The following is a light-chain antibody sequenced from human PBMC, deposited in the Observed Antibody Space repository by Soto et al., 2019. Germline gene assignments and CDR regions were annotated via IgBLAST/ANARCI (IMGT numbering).Light chain of an antibody. CDR3: AAWDDRLNGPV. CDR2: SNN. CDR1: SSNIGSKT. J-gene: IGLJ3*02. V-gene: IGLV1-44*01. Sequence: QSVLTQPPSASGAPGQRVTISCSGSSSNIGSKTVNWYQQLPGTAPTLLIYSNNQRPSGGPDRFSGSKSGTSASLAISGLQSEDDADYPCAAWDDRLNGPVFGGGTKVTVL.